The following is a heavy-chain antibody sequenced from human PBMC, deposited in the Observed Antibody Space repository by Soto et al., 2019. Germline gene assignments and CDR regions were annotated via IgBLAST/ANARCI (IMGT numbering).Heavy chain of an antibody. CDR2: IDPSDSQT. V-gene: IGHV5-10-1*01. D-gene: IGHD3-22*01. CDR1: GYSFAGYW. Sequence: GESLKISCKGSGYSFAGYWITWVRQKPGKGLEWMGRIDPSDSQTYYSPSFRGHVTISVTKSITTVFLQWSSLRASDTAMYYCARQIYDSDTGPNFQYYFDSWGQGTSVTVSS. J-gene: IGHJ4*02. CDR3: ARQIYDSDTGPNFQYYFDS.